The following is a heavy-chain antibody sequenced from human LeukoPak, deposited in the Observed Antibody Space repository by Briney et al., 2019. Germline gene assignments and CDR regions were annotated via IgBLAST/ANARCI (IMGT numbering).Heavy chain of an antibody. D-gene: IGHD2-21*01. CDR2: IYYSGST. V-gene: IGHV4-59*01. J-gene: IGHJ4*02. CDR1: GGSISSYY. CDR3: ARGRGGDVVVIAPYYFDY. Sequence: SETLSLTCTVSGGSISSYYWSWIRQPPGKGLEWIGYIYYSGSTNYNPSLKSRVTISVDTSKNQFSLKLSSVTAAGTAVYYCARGRGGDVVVIAPYYFDYWGQGTLVTVSS.